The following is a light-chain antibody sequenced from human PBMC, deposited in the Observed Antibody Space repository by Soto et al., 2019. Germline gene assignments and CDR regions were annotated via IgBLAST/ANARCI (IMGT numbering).Light chain of an antibody. CDR2: GAY. J-gene: IGKJ1*01. V-gene: IGKV3-15*01. CDR3: QQYNNWPRT. CDR1: QSVSSSY. Sequence: EIVLTQSPGTLSLSPGERATLSCRASQSVSSSYLAWYQQKPGQAHRLLIYGAYTRATGIPARFSGSGSGTEFTLTIRSLQSEDFAVYYCQQYNNWPRTFGQGTKVDNK.